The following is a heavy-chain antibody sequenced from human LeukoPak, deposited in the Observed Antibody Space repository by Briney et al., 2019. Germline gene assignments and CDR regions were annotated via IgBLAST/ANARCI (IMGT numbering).Heavy chain of an antibody. CDR2: IYYSGST. CDR3: ACTSSSSSWFDP. V-gene: IGHV4-30-4*01. D-gene: IGHD6-6*01. J-gene: IGHJ5*02. Sequence: SETLSLTCTVSGGSISSGDYYWSWIRQPPGTGLEWIGYIYYSGSTYYNPSLKSRVTISVDTSKNQFSLKLSSVTAADTAVYYCACTSSSSSWFDPWGQGTLVTVSS. CDR1: GGSISSGDYY.